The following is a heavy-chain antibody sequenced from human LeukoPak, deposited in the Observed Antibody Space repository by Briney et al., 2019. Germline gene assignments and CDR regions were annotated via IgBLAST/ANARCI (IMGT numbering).Heavy chain of an antibody. Sequence: SQTLSLICAISGDSISSNIVAWNWIRQSPSRGLEWLGRTYYRSGWYSDYAVSVRGRINFNPDTSKNQFSLQLISVTPEDTAVYYCARDSRAGYSLPLDYWGQGTLVTVSS. J-gene: IGHJ4*02. CDR1: GDSISSNIVA. CDR3: ARDSRAGYSLPLDY. V-gene: IGHV6-1*01. D-gene: IGHD2-15*01. CDR2: TYYRSGWYS.